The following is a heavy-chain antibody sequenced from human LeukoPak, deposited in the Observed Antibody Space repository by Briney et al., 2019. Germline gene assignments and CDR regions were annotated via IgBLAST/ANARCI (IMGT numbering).Heavy chain of an antibody. CDR1: GFTFSSYA. Sequence: PGGSLRLPCAASGFTFSSYAMSWVRQAPGKGLEWVSAISGSGGSTYYADSVKGRFTISRDNSKNTLYLQMNSLRAEDTAVYYCAKGRNYYGSGSYRLYYYYGMDVWGQGTTVTVSS. V-gene: IGHV3-23*01. D-gene: IGHD3-10*01. CDR2: ISGSGGST. CDR3: AKGRNYYGSGSYRLYYYYGMDV. J-gene: IGHJ6*02.